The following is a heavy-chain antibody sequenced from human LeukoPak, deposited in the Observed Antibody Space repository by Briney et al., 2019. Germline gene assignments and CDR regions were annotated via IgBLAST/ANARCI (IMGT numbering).Heavy chain of an antibody. Sequence: GGSLRLSCAASEFTFSNYALHWVRQAPGKGLQWVAVISYDGNTIHYADSVKGRFIISRDTSKNTLYLQMNSLRAEDTAIYHCATGAYYYYDHWGQGTLVTVSS. D-gene: IGHD3-22*01. CDR2: ISYDGNTI. CDR3: ATGAYYYYDH. J-gene: IGHJ4*02. CDR1: EFTFSNYA. V-gene: IGHV3-30-3*01.